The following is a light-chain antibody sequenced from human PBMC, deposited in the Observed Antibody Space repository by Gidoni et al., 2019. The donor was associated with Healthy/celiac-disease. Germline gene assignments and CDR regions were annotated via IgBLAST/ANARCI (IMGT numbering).Light chain of an antibody. Sequence: DIQMTQSPSSLSASVGDRRTITCRASQSISSYLNWYQQKPGKAPKLLIYAASSLQSGVPSRFSGSGSGTDFTLTISSLQPEDFATYYCQQSYSTPLTFXGXTKVEIK. V-gene: IGKV1-39*01. J-gene: IGKJ4*01. CDR3: QQSYSTPLT. CDR2: AAS. CDR1: QSISSY.